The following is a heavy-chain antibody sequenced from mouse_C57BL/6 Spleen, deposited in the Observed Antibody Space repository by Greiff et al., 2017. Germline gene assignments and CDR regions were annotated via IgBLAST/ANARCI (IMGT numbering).Heavy chain of an antibody. V-gene: IGHV1-4*01. CDR1: GYTFTSYT. CDR3: ARGHEDYAMDY. CDR2: INPSSGYT. Sequence: VQLQQSGAELARPGASVKMSCKASGYTFTSYTMHWVKQRPGQGLEWIGYINPSSGYTKYNQKFKDKATLTADKSSSTAYMQLSSLTSEDSAVYYCARGHEDYAMDYWGQGTSVTVSS. J-gene: IGHJ4*01. D-gene: IGHD3-3*01.